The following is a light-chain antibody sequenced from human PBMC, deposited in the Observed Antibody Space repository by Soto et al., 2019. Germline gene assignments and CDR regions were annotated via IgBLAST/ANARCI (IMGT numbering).Light chain of an antibody. CDR1: QSVGSD. Sequence: TQSPATLSVSPGDRATLSCRASQSVGSDLAWYQQKRGQAPRLLIYGASTRATGIPARFSGSASGTEFTLTISGLQPDDFATYYCQHYNSYSEAFGQGTKVDIK. CDR3: QHYNSYSEA. J-gene: IGKJ1*01. CDR2: GAS. V-gene: IGKV3-15*01.